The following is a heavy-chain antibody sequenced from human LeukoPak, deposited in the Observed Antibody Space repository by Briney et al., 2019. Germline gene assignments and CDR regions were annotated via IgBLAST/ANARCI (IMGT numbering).Heavy chain of an antibody. CDR1: GYTYTSYA. CDR3: ARMSWNSYNFDY. Sequence: ASVKVSCKASGYTYTSYAMNWVRQAPGQGLEWMGWISAYNGNTNYAQKLQGRVTMTTDTSTSTAYMELRSLRSDDTAVYYCARMSWNSYNFDYWGQGTLVTVSS. CDR2: ISAYNGNT. V-gene: IGHV1-18*01. D-gene: IGHD1-7*01. J-gene: IGHJ4*02.